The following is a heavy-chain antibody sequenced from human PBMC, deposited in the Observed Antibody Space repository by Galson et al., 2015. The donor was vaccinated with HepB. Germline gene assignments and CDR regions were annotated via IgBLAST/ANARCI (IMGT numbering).Heavy chain of an antibody. D-gene: IGHD2-15*01. CDR2: INHNGST. Sequence: SETLSLTCAVYGGSFSAYYWTWIRQPPGKGLEWIGEINHNGSTNYNPSLKSRVTISVDTSKNQFSLELSSVTAADTAVYFCARAPGWWHHPPRNWFDPWGQGTLVTVSS. CDR3: ARAPGWWHHPPRNWFDP. CDR1: GGSFSAYY. V-gene: IGHV4-34*01. J-gene: IGHJ5*02.